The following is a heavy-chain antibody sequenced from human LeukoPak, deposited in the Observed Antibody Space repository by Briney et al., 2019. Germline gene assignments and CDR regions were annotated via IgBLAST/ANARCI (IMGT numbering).Heavy chain of an antibody. V-gene: IGHV4-59*01. CDR3: ARAHNSGSYFLTFDP. D-gene: IGHD1-26*01. CDR1: GGSISSYY. J-gene: IGHJ5*02. Sequence: SETLSLTCTVSGGSISSYYWSWIRQPPGKGLEWIGYIYYSGSTNYNPSLKSRVTISVDTSKNQFSLKLSSVTAADTAVYYCARAHNSGSYFLTFDPWGQGTLVIVSS. CDR2: IYYSGST.